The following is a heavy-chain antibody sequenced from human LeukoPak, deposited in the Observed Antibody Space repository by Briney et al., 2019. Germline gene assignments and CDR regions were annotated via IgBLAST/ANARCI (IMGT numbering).Heavy chain of an antibody. Sequence: PSETLSLTCTVSGGSISSSSYYWGWIRQPPGKGLEWIGSIYYSGSTNYNPSLKSRVTISVDTSKNQFSLKLSSVTAADTAVYYCARDSSSSAYHFDYWGQGTLVTVSS. J-gene: IGHJ4*02. D-gene: IGHD6-6*01. CDR3: ARDSSSSAYHFDY. V-gene: IGHV4-39*07. CDR2: IYYSGST. CDR1: GGSISSSSYY.